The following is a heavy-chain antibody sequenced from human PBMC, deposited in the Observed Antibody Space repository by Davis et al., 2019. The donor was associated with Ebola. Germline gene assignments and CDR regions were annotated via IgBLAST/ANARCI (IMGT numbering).Heavy chain of an antibody. CDR3: ARDQLNVYGAVSFVLGLCDY. D-gene: IGHD4-17*01. Sequence: PGGSLRPSCAASGFTFSSYGMDWVRQAPGKGLEWVAVIWYDGSNKYYADSVKGRFTISRDNSKNTLYLQMNSLRAEETAVYYCARDQLNVYGAVSFVLGLCDYWGQGTLVTVSS. CDR1: GFTFSSYG. J-gene: IGHJ4*02. CDR2: IWYDGSNK. V-gene: IGHV3-33*01.